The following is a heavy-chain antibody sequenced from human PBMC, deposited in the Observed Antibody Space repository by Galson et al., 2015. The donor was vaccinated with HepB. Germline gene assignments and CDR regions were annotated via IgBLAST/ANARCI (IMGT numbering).Heavy chain of an antibody. CDR2: ISAYNGNT. D-gene: IGHD6-19*01. CDR1: GYTFTSYG. V-gene: IGHV1-18*04. CDR3: AKDGAVARTASNWFDP. J-gene: IGHJ5*02. Sequence: SVKVSCKASGYTFTSYGISWVRQAPGQGLEWMGWISAYNGNTNYAQKLQGRVTITRDTSASTAYMELSSLTSEDTAVYYCAKDGAVARTASNWFDPWGQGTLVTVSS.